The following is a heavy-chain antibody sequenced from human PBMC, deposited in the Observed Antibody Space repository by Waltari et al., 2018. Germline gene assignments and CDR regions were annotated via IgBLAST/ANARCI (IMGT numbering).Heavy chain of an antibody. V-gene: IGHV3-53*01. J-gene: IGHJ4*02. CDR2: IYSGGST. D-gene: IGHD1-1*01. CDR3: AKVDNVGLNNY. Sequence: EVQLVESGGDLIQPGGSLRLYCAASGFTVGNNFMGWVRQAPGKGLEWVSVIYSGGSTNYIDSVRGRFTISRDSSKNTLYLQMNSLRAEDTAVYYCAKVDNVGLNNYWGQGTLVTVSS. CDR1: GFTVGNNF.